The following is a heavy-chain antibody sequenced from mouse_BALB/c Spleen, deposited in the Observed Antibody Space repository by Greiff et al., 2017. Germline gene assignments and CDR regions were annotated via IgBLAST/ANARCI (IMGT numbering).Heavy chain of an antibody. D-gene: IGHD2-10*01. CDR3: ASAYYGNFDY. V-gene: IGHV5-6-5*01. CDR2: ISSGGST. CDR1: GFTFSSYA. J-gene: IGHJ2*01. Sequence: EVQRVESGGGLVKPGGSLKLSCAASGFTFSSYAMSWVRQTPEKRLEWVASISSGGSTYYPDSVKGRFTISRDNARNILYLQMSSLRSEDTAMYYCASAYYGNFDYWGQGTTLTVSA.